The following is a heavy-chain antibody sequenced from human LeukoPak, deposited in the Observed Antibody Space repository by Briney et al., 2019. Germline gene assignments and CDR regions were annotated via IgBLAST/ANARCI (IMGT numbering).Heavy chain of an antibody. J-gene: IGHJ4*02. CDR3: ARLYGYSYGYSDY. D-gene: IGHD5-18*01. CDR2: IFYSGST. CDR1: GGSISSGTYY. Sequence: SETLSLTCTVSGGSISSGTYYWGWVRQPPGKGLEWIGSIFYSGSTSYNPSLKSRVTISVDTSKNQFSLKLSSVTAADTALYYCARLYGYSYGYSDYWGQGTLVTVSS. V-gene: IGHV4-39*01.